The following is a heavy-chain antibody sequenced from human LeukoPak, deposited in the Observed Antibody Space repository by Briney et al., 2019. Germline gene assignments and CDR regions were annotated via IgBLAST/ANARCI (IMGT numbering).Heavy chain of an antibody. Sequence: GGSLRLSCAASGFTFSSYAMSWVRQAPGKGLEWVSAISGSGGSTYYADSVKGRFTVSRDNSKNTLYLQMNSLRAEDTAVYYCALDGGYYDSSGFTAAWGRGTLVTVSS. CDR2: ISGSGGST. CDR3: ALDGGYYDSSGFTAA. V-gene: IGHV3-23*01. D-gene: IGHD3-22*01. J-gene: IGHJ5*02. CDR1: GFTFSSYA.